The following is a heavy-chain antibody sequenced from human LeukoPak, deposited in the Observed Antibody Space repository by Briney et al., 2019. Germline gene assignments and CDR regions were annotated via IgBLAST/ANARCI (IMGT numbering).Heavy chain of an antibody. CDR2: IIPIFGIA. CDR3: ARGYCSGGSCYSGDY. Sequence: GSSVKVSCKASGGTFSSYAISWVRQAPGQGPEWMGRIIPIFGIANYAQEFQGRVTITADKSTSTAYMELSSLRSEDTAVYCCARGYCSGGSCYSGDYWGQGTLVTVSS. J-gene: IGHJ4*02. D-gene: IGHD2-15*01. CDR1: GGTFSSYA. V-gene: IGHV1-69*04.